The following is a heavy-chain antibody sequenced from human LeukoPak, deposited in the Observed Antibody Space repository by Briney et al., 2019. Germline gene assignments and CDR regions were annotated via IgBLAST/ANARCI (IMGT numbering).Heavy chain of an antibody. CDR3: AKDPWGSRGYFDY. CDR2: ISGSGSDT. D-gene: IGHD7-27*01. J-gene: IGHJ4*02. Sequence: PGGSLRLSCAASGFNFRRNAMIWVRQAPGKGLEWVSAISGSGSDTYYADSVKGRFTISRDNSKNTVYLRMNSLRAEDTAIYYCAKDPWGSRGYFDYWGQGTLVTVSS. V-gene: IGHV3-23*01. CDR1: GFNFRRNA.